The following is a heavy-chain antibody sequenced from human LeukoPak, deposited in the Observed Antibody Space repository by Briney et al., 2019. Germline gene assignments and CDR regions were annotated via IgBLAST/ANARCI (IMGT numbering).Heavy chain of an antibody. D-gene: IGHD1-7*01. CDR3: ARVRLELLSYDP. Sequence: GASVKVSCKASGYTFTSYGISWVRQAPGQGLEWMGWISAYNGNTNYAQRLQGRVTMTTDTSTSTAYMELRSLRSDDMAVYYCARVRLELLSYDPWGQGTLVTVSS. V-gene: IGHV1-18*03. CDR1: GYTFTSYG. J-gene: IGHJ5*02. CDR2: ISAYNGNT.